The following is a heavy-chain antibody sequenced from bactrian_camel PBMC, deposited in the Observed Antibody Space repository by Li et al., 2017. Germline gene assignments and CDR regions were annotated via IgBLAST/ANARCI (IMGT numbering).Heavy chain of an antibody. J-gene: IGHJ4*01. Sequence: VQLVESGGGLVQPGGSLRLSCVASGFTSDENFMSWVRQAPGKGLEWVSTVNFDGKNTYYADSVKGRITISRDRAENTAYLRINSLKIEDTAMYYCANFDGIPEEKLGGQGTQVTVS. D-gene: IGHD5*01. V-gene: IGHV3S6*01. CDR3: ANFDGIPEEKL. CDR1: GFTSDENF. CDR2: VNFDGKNT.